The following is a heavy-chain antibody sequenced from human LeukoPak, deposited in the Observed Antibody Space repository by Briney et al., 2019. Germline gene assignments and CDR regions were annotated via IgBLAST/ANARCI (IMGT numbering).Heavy chain of an antibody. CDR1: GGSISSYY. CDR2: IYYSGST. V-gene: IGHV4-59*01. J-gene: IGHJ4*02. Sequence: PSETLSLTCTVSGGSISSYYWSWIRQPPGKGLEWIGYIYYSGSTNYNPSLKSRVTISVDTSKNQFSLKLSSVTAADTAVYYCARGSRGGTHYWGQGTLVTVSS. CDR3: ARGSRGGTHY. D-gene: IGHD2-2*01.